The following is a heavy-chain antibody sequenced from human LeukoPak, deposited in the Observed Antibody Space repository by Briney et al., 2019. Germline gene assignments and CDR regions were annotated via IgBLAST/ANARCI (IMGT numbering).Heavy chain of an antibody. Sequence: PGGSLRLSCAASEFTFSSYSMNWVRQAPGKGLEWVAVIWYDGSNKYYADSVKGRFTISKDNAKNSLYLQMNSLRAEDTALYHCARNNGMDVWGQGTTVIVSS. CDR1: EFTFSSYS. V-gene: IGHV3-33*08. CDR2: IWYDGSNK. J-gene: IGHJ6*02. CDR3: ARNNGMDV.